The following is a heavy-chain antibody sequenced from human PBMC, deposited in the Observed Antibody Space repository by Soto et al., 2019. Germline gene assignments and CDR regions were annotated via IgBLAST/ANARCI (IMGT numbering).Heavy chain of an antibody. D-gene: IGHD7-27*01. CDR1: GFTFTIFA. CDR3: AKEVSLGSTVDLGY. V-gene: IGHV3-23*01. CDR2: ISGSGGST. J-gene: IGHJ4*02. Sequence: GGSLRLSCAASGFTFTIFAMSWVRQSPGKGLEWASTISGSGGSTYYADAVKGRFTVSRDNSMGTLYLQMKSLRVEDTAIYYCAKEVSLGSTVDLGYWGQGTLVTVSS.